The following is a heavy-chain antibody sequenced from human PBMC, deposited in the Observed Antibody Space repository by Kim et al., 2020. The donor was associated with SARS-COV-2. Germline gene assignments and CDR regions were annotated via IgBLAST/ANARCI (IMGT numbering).Heavy chain of an antibody. J-gene: IGHJ4*02. Sequence: KYSPKFQGRVTITRDTSANTAYMELSSLRSEDTAVYYCARDRDQWLVLDYWGQGTLVTVSS. D-gene: IGHD6-19*01. CDR3: ARDRDQWLVLDY. V-gene: IGHV1-3*01.